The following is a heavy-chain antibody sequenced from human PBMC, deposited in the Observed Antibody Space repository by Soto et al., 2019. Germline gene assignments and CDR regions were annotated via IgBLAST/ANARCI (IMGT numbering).Heavy chain of an antibody. Sequence: TLRLSCAPSGIRLSSFGFYWVRQAPGKRLAWVACIAHDGTYKNYVESVKGRVSLLRDNFKKWVCLQMDCLRGEDTDVYYCGKDLGVGGSRGDYGMDVWCQGTTVTVSS. CDR1: GIRLSSFG. CDR3: GKDLGVGGSRGDYGMDV. CDR2: IAHDGTYK. D-gene: IGHD1-26*01. V-gene: IGHV3-30*18. J-gene: IGHJ6*02.